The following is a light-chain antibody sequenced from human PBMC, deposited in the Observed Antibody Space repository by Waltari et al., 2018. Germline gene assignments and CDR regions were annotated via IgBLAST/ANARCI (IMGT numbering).Light chain of an antibody. CDR3: QQGYSYPFT. CDR1: QGIGNN. CDR2: RAS. V-gene: IGKV1-16*01. Sequence: IQMLQPPSPPHACAGAPVTPTCQASQGIGNNLNWYQQKPGKAPKLLIYRASSLQSGIPSRFSGSGSGTDFTLTISSLQPEDFATYYCQQGYSYPFTFGPGTKLDIK. J-gene: IGKJ3*01.